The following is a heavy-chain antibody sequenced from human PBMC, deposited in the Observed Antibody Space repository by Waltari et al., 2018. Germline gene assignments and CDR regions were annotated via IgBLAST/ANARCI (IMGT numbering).Heavy chain of an antibody. V-gene: IGHV4-4*02. Sequence: QVQLQESGPGLVKPSGTLSLTCAVSGGSISSSNWWSWVRQPPGKGLEWIGEIYHGGSTNYNPSLKSRVTISVDKSKNQFSLKLSSVTAADTAVYYCAKDPHYDILIGYGLILPYWGQGTPVTVSS. J-gene: IGHJ4*02. CDR1: GGSISSSNW. CDR3: AKDPHYDILIGYGLILPY. CDR2: IYHGGST. D-gene: IGHD3-9*01.